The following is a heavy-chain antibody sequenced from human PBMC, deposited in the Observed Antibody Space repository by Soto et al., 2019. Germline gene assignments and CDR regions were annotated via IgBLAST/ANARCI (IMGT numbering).Heavy chain of an antibody. Sequence: SETLSLTCTVSGDSNHSFYWAWIRQPPGKGLEWIGHISYTGTANYNPSLESRVTVSIDTSKNQFSLRLRSVTAADTAIYYCAALYNTSPFFDYWGQGTLVTVSS. D-gene: IGHD1-20*01. CDR3: AALYNTSPFFDY. V-gene: IGHV4-59*01. J-gene: IGHJ4*02. CDR2: ISYTGTA. CDR1: GDSNHSFY.